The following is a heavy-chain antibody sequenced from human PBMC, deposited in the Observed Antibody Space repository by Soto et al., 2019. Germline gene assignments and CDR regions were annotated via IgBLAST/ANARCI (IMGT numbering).Heavy chain of an antibody. J-gene: IGHJ5*02. CDR3: SRASYILPFDP. V-gene: IGHV4-30-2*01. Sequence: QLQLQESGSGLVKPSQTLSLTCAVSGGSIDSGGYSWNWIRQPPGKGLEWIGYIYHTGAAHYNASLEGRVSLSVDMSKNQFSLQMTSVTAADTAVYYCSRASYILPFDPWGQGIFVTVSS. D-gene: IGHD2-21*01. CDR2: IYHTGAA. CDR1: GGSIDSGGYS.